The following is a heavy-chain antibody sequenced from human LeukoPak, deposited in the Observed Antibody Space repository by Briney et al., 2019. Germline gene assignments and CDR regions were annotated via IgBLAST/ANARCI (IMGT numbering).Heavy chain of an antibody. J-gene: IGHJ4*02. Sequence: SETLSLTCAVSGGSISSSNWWSWVRQPPGKGLEWIGEIYHSGSTNYNPSLKSRVTISVDKSKNQFSLKLSSVTAADTAVYYCAREWDDDSSGYYYADWGQGTLVTVSS. CDR3: AREWDDDSSGYYYAD. D-gene: IGHD3-22*01. CDR1: GGSISSSNW. CDR2: IYHSGST. V-gene: IGHV4-4*02.